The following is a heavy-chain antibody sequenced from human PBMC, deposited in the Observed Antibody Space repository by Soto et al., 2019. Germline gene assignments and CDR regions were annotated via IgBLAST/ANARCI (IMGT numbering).Heavy chain of an antibody. CDR1: GFIFSEST. J-gene: IGHJ4*02. V-gene: IGHV3-64D*06. CDR2: VSTSGRSN. CDR3: GEQAHGLGGVAFVY. Sequence: GGSLRLSCSASGFIFSESTIYWVRQGPGKGLEAISAVSTSGRSNYYADSVKDRFTISRDNSKNTLFLQMGSLRPEDTAIYYCGEQAHGLGGVAFVYWGQGTQVTVSS. D-gene: IGHD3-16*01.